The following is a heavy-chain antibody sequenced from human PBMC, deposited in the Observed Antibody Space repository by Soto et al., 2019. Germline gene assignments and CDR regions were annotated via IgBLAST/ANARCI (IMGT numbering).Heavy chain of an antibody. Sequence: PGGSLRLSCAASGFTFSNAWMNWVRQAPGKGLEWVGRIKSKTDGGTTDYAAPVKGRFTISRDDSKNTLYLQMNSLKTEDTAVYYCTTFPGLHYDFWSGYHVDYWGQGTLVTVSS. D-gene: IGHD3-3*01. J-gene: IGHJ4*02. CDR2: IKSKTDGGTT. V-gene: IGHV3-15*07. CDR3: TTFPGLHYDFWSGYHVDY. CDR1: GFTFSNAW.